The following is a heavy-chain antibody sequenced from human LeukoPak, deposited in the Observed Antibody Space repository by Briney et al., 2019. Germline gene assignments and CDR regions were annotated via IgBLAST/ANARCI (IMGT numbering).Heavy chain of an antibody. CDR1: GFTFDDYA. J-gene: IGHJ6*02. CDR2: ISWNSGSI. V-gene: IGHV3-9*01. D-gene: IGHD3-10*01. Sequence: GGSLRLSCAASGFTFDDYAMHWVRQAPGKGLEWVSAISWNSGSIGYADSVKGRFTISRDNAKNSLYLQMNSLRAEDTALYYCAKDYYGSGSYQSRASYYYYYYGMDVWGQGTTVTVSS. CDR3: AKDYYGSGSYQSRASYYYYYYGMDV.